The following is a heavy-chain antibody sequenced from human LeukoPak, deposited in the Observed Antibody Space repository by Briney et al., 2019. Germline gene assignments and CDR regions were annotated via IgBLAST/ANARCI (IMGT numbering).Heavy chain of an antibody. CDR3: AKKKGMVRGAVDY. D-gene: IGHD3-10*01. V-gene: IGHV3-30*02. CDR1: GFTFTNYG. Sequence: GGSLRLSCAASGFTFTNYGIHWVRQAPGKGLEWVAFVRYDATDKYYTDSVKGRFTISRDNSKNTLYLQMNSLRAEDTAVYYCAKKKGMVRGAVDYWGQGTLVTVSS. CDR2: VRYDATDK. J-gene: IGHJ4*02.